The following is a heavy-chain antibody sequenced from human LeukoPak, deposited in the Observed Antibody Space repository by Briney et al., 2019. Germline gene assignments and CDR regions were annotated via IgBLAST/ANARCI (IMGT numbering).Heavy chain of an antibody. D-gene: IGHD3-22*01. CDR1: GFTFSSYA. J-gene: IGHJ4*02. Sequence: GGSLRLSCAASGFTFSSYAMSWVRQAPGKGLEWVSVISASGGSTYYADSVKGRFTISRDNSKNTLYLQMNSLRAEDSAVYYCAKGSYYYDSSGYYTHWGQGTLVTVSS. CDR3: AKGSYYYDSSGYYTH. CDR2: ISASGGST. V-gene: IGHV3-23*01.